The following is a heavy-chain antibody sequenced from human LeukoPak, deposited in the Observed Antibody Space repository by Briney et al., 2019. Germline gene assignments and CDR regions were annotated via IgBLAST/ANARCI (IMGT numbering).Heavy chain of an antibody. CDR3: AGEPSDYYYYGMDV. Sequence: SETLSLTCTVSGGSISSYYWSWIRQLPGKGLEWIGYIYYSGSTNYNPSLKSRVTISVDTSKNQFSLKLSSVTAADTAVYYCAGEPSDYYYYGMDVWGQGTTVTVSS. V-gene: IGHV4-59*12. J-gene: IGHJ6*02. CDR1: GGSISSYY. CDR2: IYYSGST.